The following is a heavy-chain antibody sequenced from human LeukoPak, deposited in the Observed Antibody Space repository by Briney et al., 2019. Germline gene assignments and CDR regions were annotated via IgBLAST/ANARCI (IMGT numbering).Heavy chain of an antibody. Sequence: GGSLRLSCAASGFTFSSYSMNWVRQAPGKGLEWVSSISSSSSYIYYADSVKGRFTISRDSAKNSLYLQMNSLRAEDTAVYYCARDHPGYSYGRDYWGQGTLVTVSS. V-gene: IGHV3-21*01. J-gene: IGHJ4*02. CDR2: ISSSSSYI. D-gene: IGHD5-18*01. CDR1: GFTFSSYS. CDR3: ARDHPGYSYGRDY.